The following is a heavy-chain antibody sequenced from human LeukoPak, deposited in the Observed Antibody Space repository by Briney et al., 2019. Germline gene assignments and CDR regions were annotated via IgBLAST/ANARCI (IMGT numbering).Heavy chain of an antibody. V-gene: IGHV4-39*01. D-gene: IGHD1-26*01. CDR1: GGSISSSGYY. CDR2: IYYSGST. J-gene: IGHJ5*02. CDR3: ARHGYSGSYYGLSWFDP. Sequence: SETLSLTCTVSGGSISSSGYYWGWIRQPAGKGLEWIASIYYSGSTYYNPSLKSRVTISVDTSKNQLSLKLSSLTAADTAVYYCARHGYSGSYYGLSWFDPWGQGTLVTVSS.